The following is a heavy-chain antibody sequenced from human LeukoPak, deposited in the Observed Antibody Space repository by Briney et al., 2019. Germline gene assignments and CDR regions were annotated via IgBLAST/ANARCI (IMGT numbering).Heavy chain of an antibody. J-gene: IGHJ5*02. V-gene: IGHV4-30-4*01. D-gene: IGHD4-17*01. CDR2: IYYSGST. CDR1: GGSISSGDYY. CDR3: ARVVGVNYGDYVWFDP. Sequence: PSETLSLTCTVSGGSISSGDYYWSWIRQPPGKGLEWIGYIYYSGSTCYNPSLKSRVTISVDTSKNQFSLKLGSVTAADTAVYYCARVVGVNYGDYVWFDPWGQGTLVTVSS.